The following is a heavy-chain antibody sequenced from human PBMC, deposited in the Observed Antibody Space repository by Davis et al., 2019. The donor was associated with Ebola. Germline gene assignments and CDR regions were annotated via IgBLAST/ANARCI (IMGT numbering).Heavy chain of an antibody. V-gene: IGHV4-39*01. CDR1: GGSISSSSYY. Sequence: PSETLSLTCTVSGGSISSSSYYWGWIRQPPGKGLEWIGSIYYSGSTYYNPSLKSRVTISVDTSKNRFSLKLSSVTAADTAVYYCVGGQLEDYWGQGTLVTVSS. J-gene: IGHJ4*02. CDR2: IYYSGST. CDR3: VGGQLEDY. D-gene: IGHD6-6*01.